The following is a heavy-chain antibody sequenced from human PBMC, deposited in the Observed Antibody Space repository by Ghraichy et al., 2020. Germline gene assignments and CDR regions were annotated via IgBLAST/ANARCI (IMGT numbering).Heavy chain of an antibody. D-gene: IGHD4-17*01. Sequence: SLNISCAASGFTFDDYAMHWVRQAPGKGLEWVSGISWNSGSIGYADSVKGRFTISRDNAKNSLYLQMNSLRAEDTALYYCAKDLRGDYGDCFDYWGQGTLVTVSS. CDR2: ISWNSGSI. J-gene: IGHJ4*02. CDR3: AKDLRGDYGDCFDY. V-gene: IGHV3-9*01. CDR1: GFTFDDYA.